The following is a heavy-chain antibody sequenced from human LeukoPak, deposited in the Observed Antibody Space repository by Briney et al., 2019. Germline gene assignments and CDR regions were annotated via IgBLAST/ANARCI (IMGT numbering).Heavy chain of an antibody. D-gene: IGHD2-21*02. V-gene: IGHV4-39*01. CDR2: IYYSGST. J-gene: IGHJ4*02. CDR1: GGSISSSSYY. CDR3: ATLLVTALYYFDY. Sequence: SETLSLTCTVSGGSISSSSYYWGWIRQPPGKGLEWIGSIYYSGSTYYNPSLKSRVTISVDTSKNQFSLKLSSVTAADTAVYYCATLLVTALYYFDYWGQGTLVTVSS.